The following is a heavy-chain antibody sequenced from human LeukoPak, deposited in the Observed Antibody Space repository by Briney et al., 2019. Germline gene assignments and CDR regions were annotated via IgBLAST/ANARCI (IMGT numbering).Heavy chain of an antibody. CDR3: ATSPARCSGGSCYYYYYGMDV. CDR2: IYYSGST. V-gene: IGHV4-39*01. Sequence: SETLSLTCTVSGGSISSSSYYWGWIRQPPGTGLEWIGSIYYSGSTYYNPSLKSRVTISVDTSKNQFSLKLSSVTAADTAVYYCATSPARCSGGSCYYYYYGMDVWGQGTTVTVSS. CDR1: GGSISSSSYY. D-gene: IGHD2-15*01. J-gene: IGHJ6*02.